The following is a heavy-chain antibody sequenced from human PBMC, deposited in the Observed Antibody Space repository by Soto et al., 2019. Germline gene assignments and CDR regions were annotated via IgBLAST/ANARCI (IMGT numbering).Heavy chain of an antibody. CDR1: GGSISSGDYY. V-gene: IGHV4-30-4*01. D-gene: IGHD6-19*01. J-gene: IGHJ4*02. CDR2: IYYSGST. Sequence: KPSETLSLTCTVSGGSISSGDYYWSWIRQPPGKGLEWIGYIYYSGSTYYNPSLKSRVTISVDTSKNQFSLKLSSVTAADTAVYYCASYSSGWYQGYWGQGTLVTVSS. CDR3: ASYSSGWYQGY.